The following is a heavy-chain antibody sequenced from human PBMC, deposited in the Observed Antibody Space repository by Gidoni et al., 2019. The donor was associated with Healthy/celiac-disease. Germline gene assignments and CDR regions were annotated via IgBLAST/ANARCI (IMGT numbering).Heavy chain of an antibody. CDR2: ST. CDR3: ARQHPQHIAVAGIPGEDWFDP. V-gene: IGHV4-39*01. D-gene: IGHD6-19*01. J-gene: IGHJ5*02. Sequence: STYYNPSLKSRVTISVDTSKNQFSLKLSSVTAADTAVYYCARQHPQHIAVAGIPGEDWFDPWGQGTLVTVSS.